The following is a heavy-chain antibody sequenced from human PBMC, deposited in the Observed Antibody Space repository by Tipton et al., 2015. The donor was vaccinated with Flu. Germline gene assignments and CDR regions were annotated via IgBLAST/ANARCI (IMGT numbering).Heavy chain of an antibody. V-gene: IGHV4-4*07. Sequence: LRLSCTVSGGSISSYYWSWIRQPAGKGLEWIGRIYTSGSTNYNPSLKSRVTMSVDTSKNQFSLKLSSVTAADTAVYYRARDGWLRGFDYWGQGTLVTVSS. CDR1: GGSISSYY. J-gene: IGHJ4*02. CDR3: ARDGWLRGFDY. CDR2: IYTSGST. D-gene: IGHD3-10*01.